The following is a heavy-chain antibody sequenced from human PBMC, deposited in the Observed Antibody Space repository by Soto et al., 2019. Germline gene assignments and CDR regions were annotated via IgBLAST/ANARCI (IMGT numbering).Heavy chain of an antibody. J-gene: IGHJ6*02. CDR1: GGSFSGYY. Sequence: QVQLQQWGAGLLKPSETLSLTCAVYGGSFSGYYWSWIRQPPGKGLEWIGEINHSGSTNYNPSLNSRVTISVDTSKNHFSMKLSSVTAADTAVYYCARVVRSGWLSYGMDVWGQGTTVTVSS. CDR3: ARVVRSGWLSYGMDV. V-gene: IGHV4-34*01. D-gene: IGHD6-19*01. CDR2: INHSGST.